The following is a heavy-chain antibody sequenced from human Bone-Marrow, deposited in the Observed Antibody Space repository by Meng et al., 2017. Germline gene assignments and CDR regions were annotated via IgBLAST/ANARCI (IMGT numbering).Heavy chain of an antibody. CDR3: ANSNHFDY. D-gene: IGHD2-8*01. V-gene: IGHV3-23*01. CDR1: GFTVSSNY. J-gene: IGHJ4*02. Sequence: GESLKISCAASGFTVSSNYMSWVRQAPGRGLEWVSTLSWNGDSAYYADSVKGRFTISRDNSKNTLYLQMHSLGAEDTAVYYCANSNHFDYWGQGILVTVSS. CDR2: LSWNGDSA.